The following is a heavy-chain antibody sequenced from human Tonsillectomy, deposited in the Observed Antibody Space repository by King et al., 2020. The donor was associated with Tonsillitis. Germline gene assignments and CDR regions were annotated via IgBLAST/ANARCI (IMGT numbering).Heavy chain of an antibody. Sequence: QLQESGPGLVKPSETLSLTCTVSGGSISSNSYHWGWIRQPPGKGLEWIGTIYYSGSTYYNPSLKRRLTISVDTSKNQLSLKLTSVTAADTAVYYCALNYYGSGSYFEASDYWGQGTLVTVSS. J-gene: IGHJ4*02. D-gene: IGHD3-10*01. CDR3: ALNYYGSGSYFEASDY. V-gene: IGHV4-39*01. CDR1: GGSISSNSYH. CDR2: IYYSGST.